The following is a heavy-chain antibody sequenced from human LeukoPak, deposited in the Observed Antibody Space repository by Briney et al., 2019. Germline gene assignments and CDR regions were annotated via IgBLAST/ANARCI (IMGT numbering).Heavy chain of an antibody. CDR1: GFTVSSNY. V-gene: IGHV3-23*01. J-gene: IGHJ4*02. Sequence: PGGSLRLSCAASGFTVSSNYMSWVRQAPGKGLEWVSAISGGGDTTYYADSVKGRFTISRDNSKNTLYLQMNSLRVEDTAVYYCAKDVTEGAARPDYWGQGTLVIVSS. D-gene: IGHD6-6*01. CDR2: ISGGGDTT. CDR3: AKDVTEGAARPDY.